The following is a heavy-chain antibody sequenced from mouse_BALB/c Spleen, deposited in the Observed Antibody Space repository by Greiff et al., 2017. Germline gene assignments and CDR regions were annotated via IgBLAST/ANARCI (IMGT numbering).Heavy chain of an antibody. J-gene: IGHJ4*01. V-gene: IGHV1-5*01. D-gene: IGHD1-1*01. CDR3: TRTTEVYYAMDY. Sequence: VQLKQSGTVLARPGASVKMSCKASGYSFTSYWMHWVKQRPGQGLEWIGAIYPGNSDTSYNQKFKGKAKLTAVTSASTAYMELSSLTNEDSAVYYCTRTTEVYYAMDYWGQGTSVTVSS. CDR1: GYSFTSYW. CDR2: IYPGNSDT.